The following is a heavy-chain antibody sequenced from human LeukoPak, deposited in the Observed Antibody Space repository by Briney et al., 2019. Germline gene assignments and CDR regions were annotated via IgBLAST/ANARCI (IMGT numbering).Heavy chain of an antibody. V-gene: IGHV4-39*01. Sequence: SETLSLTCTVSGGSISSSSYYWGWIRQPPGKGLEWIGSIYYSGSTYYNPSLKSRVTISVDTSKNQFSLKLSSVTAADTAVYYCARQGYYYDSSGYYSLDYWGQGTLVTVPS. J-gene: IGHJ4*02. CDR3: ARQGYYYDSSGYYSLDY. CDR2: IYYSGST. CDR1: GGSISSSSYY. D-gene: IGHD3-22*01.